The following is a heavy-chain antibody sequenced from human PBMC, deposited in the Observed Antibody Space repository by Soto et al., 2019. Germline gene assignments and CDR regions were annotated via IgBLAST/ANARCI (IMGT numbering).Heavy chain of an antibody. CDR1: GYTFTSYD. CDR2: MNPNSGNT. V-gene: IGHV1-8*01. Sequence: QVQLVQSGAEVKKPGASVKVSCKASGYTFTSYDINWVRQATGQGLEWMGWMNPNSGNTGNAQKFQGRVTMTRNTSIRTAYMGLSSLGSEDRAVYYCARGVTIFGVVPGWGQGTLVTVSS. CDR3: ARGVTIFGVVPG. J-gene: IGHJ4*02. D-gene: IGHD3-3*01.